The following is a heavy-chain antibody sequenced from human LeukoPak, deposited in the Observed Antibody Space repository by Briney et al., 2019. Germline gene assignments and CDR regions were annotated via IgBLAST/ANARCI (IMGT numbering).Heavy chain of an antibody. J-gene: IGHJ4*02. CDR3: ATSSSWYWYFDY. CDR1: GYTFTDYY. D-gene: IGHD6-13*01. CDR2: INPNSGGT. Sequence: GASVKVSCKASGYTFTDYYMHWVRQAPGQGLEWMGWINPNSGGTNYAQKFQGRVTMTRDTSISTAYMELSRLRSDDTAVYYCATSSSWYWYFDYWGQGTLVTVSS. V-gene: IGHV1-2*02.